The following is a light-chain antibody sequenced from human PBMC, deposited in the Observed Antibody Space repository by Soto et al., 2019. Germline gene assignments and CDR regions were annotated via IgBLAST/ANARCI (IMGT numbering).Light chain of an antibody. Sequence: QTVVTQEPSLTVSPGGTVTLTCGSSTGAVTSDRYPYWFQQRPGQAPKTLIYDTSDDQSWTPVRFSGSPLGGKAPLPLSGAQHDDEAEYNCLISGPTTWVFGGGTKLTVL. CDR2: DTS. J-gene: IGLJ3*02. CDR1: TGAVTSDRY. V-gene: IGLV7-46*01. CDR3: LISGPTTWV.